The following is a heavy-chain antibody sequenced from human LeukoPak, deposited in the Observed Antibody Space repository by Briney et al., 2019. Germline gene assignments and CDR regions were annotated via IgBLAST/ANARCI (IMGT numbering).Heavy chain of an antibody. Sequence: GGSLRLSCAASGFSFSIYGMHWVRQAPGKGLEWVAYIRYDGSVKYYADSVKGRFTISRDNSKSTLYLQMNSPRAEDTAVYYCAKPPGGVARCFDSWGQGTLVTVSS. J-gene: IGHJ4*02. CDR1: GFSFSIYG. CDR3: AKPPGGVARCFDS. D-gene: IGHD6-6*01. CDR2: IRYDGSVK. V-gene: IGHV3-30*02.